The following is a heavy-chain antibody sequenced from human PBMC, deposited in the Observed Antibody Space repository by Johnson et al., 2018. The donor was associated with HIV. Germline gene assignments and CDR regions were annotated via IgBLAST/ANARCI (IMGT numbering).Heavy chain of an antibody. V-gene: IGHV3-23*04. CDR2: ISGNGGST. Sequence: VQLVESGGGLVQPGGSLRLYCVASGFTFSSYDMSWVRQAPGKGLEWVSGISGNGGSTYYAASVKGRFTIPTDNSKNTLNLPMNSLRADDTAVYYCAKDRRLQLWPSRPDPLQQLAKGDAFDIWGQGTMVTVSS. D-gene: IGHD5-18*01. J-gene: IGHJ3*02. CDR1: GFTFSSYD. CDR3: AKDRRLQLWPSRPDPLQQLAKGDAFDI.